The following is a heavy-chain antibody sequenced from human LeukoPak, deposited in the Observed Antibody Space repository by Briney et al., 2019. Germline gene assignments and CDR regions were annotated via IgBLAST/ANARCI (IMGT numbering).Heavy chain of an antibody. CDR1: GFTFSSYN. D-gene: IGHD3-3*01. V-gene: IGHV3-23*01. Sequence: GGSLRLSCAASGFTFSSYNMNWVRQAPGKGLEWVSAIGGRGGSTYYADSVKGRFTISRDNSKNTVYLQMDSLRAEDTAVYYCARDPGVVAFHYFDFWGQGTLVTVSS. CDR2: IGGRGGST. J-gene: IGHJ4*02. CDR3: ARDPGVVAFHYFDF.